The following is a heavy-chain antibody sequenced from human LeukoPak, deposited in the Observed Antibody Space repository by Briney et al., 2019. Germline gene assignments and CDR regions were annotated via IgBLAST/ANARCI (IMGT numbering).Heavy chain of an antibody. CDR3: ARGVYIAAAQYGY. D-gene: IGHD6-13*01. Sequence: NPSETLSLTCTVSGGSISNYYWSWIRQPPGEGLEWIGYIYYSGTTNYNPSLKSRVTISVDTSKNQFSLKLNSVTAADTAVYYCARGVYIAAAQYGYWGQGTLVTVSS. CDR2: IYYSGTT. J-gene: IGHJ4*02. CDR1: GGSISNYY. V-gene: IGHV4-59*01.